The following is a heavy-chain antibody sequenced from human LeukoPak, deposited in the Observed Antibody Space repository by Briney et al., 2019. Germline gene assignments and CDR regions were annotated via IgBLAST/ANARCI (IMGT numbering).Heavy chain of an antibody. Sequence: SGTLSLTCTVSGGSSSSSSYYWGWIREPPGKGLEWIGSIYYSASTYYNPSLKSRVTISVDTSKNQFSLKLSSVTAADTAGYYCARDYVGADPLNWFDPWGQGTLVTVSS. CDR1: GGSSSSSSYY. V-gene: IGHV4-39*07. CDR2: IYYSAST. CDR3: ARDYVGADPLNWFDP. D-gene: IGHD1-26*01. J-gene: IGHJ5*02.